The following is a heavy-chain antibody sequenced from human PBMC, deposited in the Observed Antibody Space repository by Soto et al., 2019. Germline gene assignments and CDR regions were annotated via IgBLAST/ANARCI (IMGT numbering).Heavy chain of an antibody. CDR3: AKPGTTGRVGTSYYYYMDV. J-gene: IGHJ6*03. Sequence: GGSLRLSCAASGFTFSSYAMSWVRQAPGKGLEWVSAISGSGGSTYYADSVKGRFTISRDNSKNTLYLQMNSLRAEDTAVYYCAKPGTTGRVGTSYYYYMDVWGKGTTVTVSS. CDR1: GFTFSSYA. D-gene: IGHD2-21*02. V-gene: IGHV3-23*01. CDR2: ISGSGGST.